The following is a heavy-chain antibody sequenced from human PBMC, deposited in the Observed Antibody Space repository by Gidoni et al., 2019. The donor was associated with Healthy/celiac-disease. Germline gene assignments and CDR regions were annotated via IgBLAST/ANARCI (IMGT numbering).Heavy chain of an antibody. CDR2: ISGSGGST. D-gene: IGHD3-22*01. V-gene: IGHV3-23*01. J-gene: IGHJ4*02. Sequence: EVQLLESGGGLVQPGGSLRLSCAAPGFTCSSYAMSWVRQAPGKGLEWVSAISGSGGSTYYADSVKGRFTISRDNSKNTLYLQMNSLRAEDTAVYYCAKRPPSYYDSSGYDWGQGTLVTVSS. CDR3: AKRPPSYYDSSGYD. CDR1: GFTCSSYA.